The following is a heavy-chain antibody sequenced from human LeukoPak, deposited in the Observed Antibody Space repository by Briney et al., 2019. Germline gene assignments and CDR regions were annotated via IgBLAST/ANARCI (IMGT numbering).Heavy chain of an antibody. V-gene: IGHV3-23*01. CDR1: GFTFSGYA. CDR3: AKGSSSWYADYFDY. D-gene: IGHD6-13*01. J-gene: IGHJ4*02. Sequence: KTGGSLRLSCAASGFTFSGYAMRWVRQAPGKGLEWVSAISGSGDRTYYADSVKGRFSISRDNSKNTVYLQMNSLRAEDTAVYYCAKGSSSWYADYFDYWGQGTQVTVSS. CDR2: ISGSGDRT.